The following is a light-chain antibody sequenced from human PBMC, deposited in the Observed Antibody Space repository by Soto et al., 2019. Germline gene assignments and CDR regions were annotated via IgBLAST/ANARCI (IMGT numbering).Light chain of an antibody. Sequence: IVLKQSPATVSLSRGEGGAVSCRASQSVSSTYLAWYQQKPGQAPRLLIYGVSSRATGIPDRFSGSGSGTDFALTISRLESEDFAVYYCQQYGNFPWTFGQGTKVDIK. CDR1: QSVSSTY. J-gene: IGKJ1*01. V-gene: IGKV3-20*01. CDR2: GVS. CDR3: QQYGNFPWT.